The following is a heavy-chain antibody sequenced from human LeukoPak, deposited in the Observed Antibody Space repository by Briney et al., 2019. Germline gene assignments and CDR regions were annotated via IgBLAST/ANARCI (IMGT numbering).Heavy chain of an antibody. CDR2: INAGNGNT. CDR3: AKDRPTSQGRETYGLSYFDY. CDR1: GYTFTSYA. Sequence: ASVKVPCKASGYTFTSYAMHWVRQAPGQRLEWMGWINAGNGNTKYSQEFQGRVTITRDTSASTAYMELSSPRSEDMAVYYCAKDRPTSQGRETYGLSYFDYWGQGTLVTVSS. D-gene: IGHD3-10*01. V-gene: IGHV1-3*03. J-gene: IGHJ4*02.